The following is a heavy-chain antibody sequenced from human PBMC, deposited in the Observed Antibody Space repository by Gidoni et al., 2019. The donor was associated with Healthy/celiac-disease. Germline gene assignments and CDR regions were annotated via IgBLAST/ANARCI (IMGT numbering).Heavy chain of an antibody. J-gene: IGHJ4*02. Sequence: QVQLQQWGAGLLKPSETLSLTCAVYGGSFSGYYWSWIRQPPGKGLEWIGEINHSGSTNYNPSLKSRVTISVDTSKNQFSLKLSSVTAADTAVYYCARGRLPFWSGYLFDYWGQGTLVTVSS. CDR1: GGSFSGYY. V-gene: IGHV4-34*01. CDR3: ARGRLPFWSGYLFDY. CDR2: INHSGST. D-gene: IGHD3-3*01.